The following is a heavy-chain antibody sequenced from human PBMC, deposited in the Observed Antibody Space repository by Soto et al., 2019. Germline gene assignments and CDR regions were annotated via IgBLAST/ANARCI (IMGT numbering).Heavy chain of an antibody. V-gene: IGHV4-30-2*01. D-gene: IGHD5-12*01. CDR3: ARGGGYDPFDY. Sequence: PSETLYLNCTFSGASIPYGGYSWSWIRQPPWKGLEWIGYISHRENTFYNPSFQSRLTLSIDRSKNQFSLKLATMTAADTSVYYCARGGGYDPFDYWGQGTLVTVSS. CDR2: ISHRENT. J-gene: IGHJ4*02. CDR1: GASIPYGGYS.